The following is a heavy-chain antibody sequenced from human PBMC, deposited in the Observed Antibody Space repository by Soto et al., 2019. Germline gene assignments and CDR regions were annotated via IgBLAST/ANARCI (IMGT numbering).Heavy chain of an antibody. V-gene: IGHV4-31*03. J-gene: IGHJ5*02. CDR1: GGSIASVVNS. CDR2: IYYSGST. D-gene: IGHD5-18*01. CDR3: ARASSTRGYSYGYWFDP. Sequence: QVQLQESGPGLVKPSQTLSLTCTVSGGSIASVVNSWSGFRQHPGRGLGGIGYIYYSGSTYYNPSLKSRVTISVDTSKNQFSLKLSSVTAADTAVYYCARASSTRGYSYGYWFDPWGQGTLVTVSS.